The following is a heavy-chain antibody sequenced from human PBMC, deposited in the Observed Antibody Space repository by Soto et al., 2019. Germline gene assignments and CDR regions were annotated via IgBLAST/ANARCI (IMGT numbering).Heavy chain of an antibody. J-gene: IGHJ4*02. CDR1: GFTFSRYS. V-gene: IGHV3-21*01. D-gene: IGHD2-2*01. CDR3: ARVVVVPAAGIDY. CDR2: ISSSSSYI. Sequence: EVQLVESGGGLVKPGGSLRLSCAASGFTFSRYSMNWVRQAPGKGLEWVSSISSSSSYIYYADSVKGRFTIYRDNAKNSLYLQMNSLRAEDTAVYYCARVVVVPAAGIDYWGQGTLVTVSS.